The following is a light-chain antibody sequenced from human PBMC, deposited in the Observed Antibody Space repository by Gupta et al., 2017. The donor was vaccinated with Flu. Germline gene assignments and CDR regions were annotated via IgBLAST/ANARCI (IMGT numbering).Light chain of an antibody. CDR2: DVA. J-gene: IGLJ2*01. CDR3: SASKATTLKGV. V-gene: IGLV2-14*04. Sequence: ITNYCSGTSMDVGGDDEVSWYQQHPGKEPNLLMVDVASRPSGGSNRFSCAKKGDTASLKTSVVQAEEEADDYYSASKATTLKGVFGGGTKFTVL. CDR1: SMDVGGDDE.